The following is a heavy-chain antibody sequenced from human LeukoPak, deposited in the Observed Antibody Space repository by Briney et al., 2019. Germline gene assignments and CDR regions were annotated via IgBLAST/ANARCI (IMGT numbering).Heavy chain of an antibody. CDR2: IYYSGNT. CDR1: GGSILTAGYY. CDR3: ARVDTSVFLGYGLDV. Sequence: SQTLSLTYTVSGGSILTAGYYWSWLRQHPGKGLEWIGYIYYSGNTYYSPSLKSRIVISLDTPENQFSLNLTSVTAADTAVYYCARVDTSVFLGYGLDVWGQGTTVTVSS. D-gene: IGHD5-18*01. V-gene: IGHV4-31*03. J-gene: IGHJ6*02.